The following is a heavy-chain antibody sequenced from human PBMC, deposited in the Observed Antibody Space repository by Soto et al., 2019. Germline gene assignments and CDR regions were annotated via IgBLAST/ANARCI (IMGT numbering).Heavy chain of an antibody. CDR3: ARANSSGYQNWYFDL. CDR2: IYYSGST. V-gene: IGHV4-31*03. J-gene: IGHJ2*01. D-gene: IGHD3-22*01. Sequence: QVQLQESGPGLVKPSQTLSLTCTVSGGSISSGGYYWSWIGQHPGKGLEWIGYIYYSGSTYYNPSLKSRVTISVDTSKNQLSLKLSSVTAADTAVYYCARANSSGYQNWYFDLWGRGTLVTVSS. CDR1: GGSISSGGYY.